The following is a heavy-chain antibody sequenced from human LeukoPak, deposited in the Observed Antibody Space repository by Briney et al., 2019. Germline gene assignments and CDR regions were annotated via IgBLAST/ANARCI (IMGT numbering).Heavy chain of an antibody. CDR3: ARVWGVGATNAEYFQH. D-gene: IGHD1-26*01. J-gene: IGHJ1*01. CDR2: INPNSGGT. V-gene: IGHV1-2*02. Sequence: ASVKVSCKASGYTFTGYYMHWVRQAPGQGLEWMGWINPNSGGTNYAQKLQGRVTMTTDTSTSTAYMELRSLRSDDTAVYYCARVWGVGATNAEYFQHWGQGTLVTVSS. CDR1: GYTFTGYY.